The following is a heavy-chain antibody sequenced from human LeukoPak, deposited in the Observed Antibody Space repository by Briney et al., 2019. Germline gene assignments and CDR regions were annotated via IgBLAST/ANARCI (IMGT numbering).Heavy chain of an antibody. CDR3: ARLTYYYDSSGYSLSYYYYYYMDG. V-gene: IGHV4-34*01. J-gene: IGHJ6*03. CDR1: GGSFSGYY. D-gene: IGHD3-22*01. CDR2: INHSGST. Sequence: SETLSLTCAVYGGSFSGYYWSWIRQPPGKGLEWIGEINHSGSTNYNPSLKSRVTISVDTSKNQFSLKLSSVTAADTAVYYCARLTYYYDSSGYSLSYYYYYYMDGWGKGTTVTISS.